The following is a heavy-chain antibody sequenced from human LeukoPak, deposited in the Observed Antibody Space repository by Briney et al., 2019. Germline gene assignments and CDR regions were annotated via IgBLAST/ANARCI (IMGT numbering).Heavy chain of an antibody. CDR3: AKVRGVAAAVNDPYFDY. J-gene: IGHJ4*02. CDR2: ISGDGGST. CDR1: GFTFDDYA. D-gene: IGHD6-13*01. V-gene: IGHV3-43*02. Sequence: PGGSLRLSCAASGFTFDDYATHWVRQAPGKGLEWVSLISGDGGSTYYADSVKGRFTISRDNSKNSLYLQMNSLRTEDTALYYCAKVRGVAAAVNDPYFDYWGQGTLVTVSS.